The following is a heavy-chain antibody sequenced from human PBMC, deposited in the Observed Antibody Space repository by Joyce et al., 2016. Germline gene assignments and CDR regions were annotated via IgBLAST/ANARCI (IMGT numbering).Heavy chain of an antibody. CDR3: ARSSYTNGIFDY. V-gene: IGHV3-21*01. J-gene: IGHJ4*02. CDR1: GFTFSSYS. Sequence: EVQLVESGGGLVKPGGSLRLSCAASGFTFSSYSMSWVRQAPGQGLEWVSSLISSSYYIKYTDSVKGRFTISRDNAKNSLYLEMNSLRVEDTAVYYCARSSYTNGIFDYWGQGTLVTASS. CDR2: LISSSYYI. D-gene: IGHD2-8*01.